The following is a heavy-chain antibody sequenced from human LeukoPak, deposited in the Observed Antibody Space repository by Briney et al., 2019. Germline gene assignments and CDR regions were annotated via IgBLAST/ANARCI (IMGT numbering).Heavy chain of an antibody. CDR1: GFTFNRNA. J-gene: IGHJ4*02. CDR2: INYSGGHT. Sequence: GGSLRLSCAVSGFTFNRNAMSWVRQAPGKGLEWVSGINYSGGHTYYADSVKGRFTISRDNSKNTLSLQVNSLRAEDTAVYYCAKDDSMTLDHFDTWGQGTLVTVSS. D-gene: IGHD4-11*01. V-gene: IGHV3-23*01. CDR3: AKDDSMTLDHFDT.